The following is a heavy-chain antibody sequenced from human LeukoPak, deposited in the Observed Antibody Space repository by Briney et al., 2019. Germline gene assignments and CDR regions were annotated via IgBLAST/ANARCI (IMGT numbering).Heavy chain of an antibody. D-gene: IGHD5-24*01. CDR3: ARRAGYNYYLDY. Sequence: TAGESLKISCKGSGYSFTSYWIAWVRQMPGKGLEWMGIIYPGDSDTRYSPSFQGQVTISADKSISTAYLQWSSLQASDTAIYYCARRAGYNYYLDYWGQGTLVTVSS. CDR2: IYPGDSDT. J-gene: IGHJ4*02. CDR1: GYSFTSYW. V-gene: IGHV5-51*01.